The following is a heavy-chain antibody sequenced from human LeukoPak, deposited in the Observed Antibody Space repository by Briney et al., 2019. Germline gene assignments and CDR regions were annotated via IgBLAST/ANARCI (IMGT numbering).Heavy chain of an antibody. D-gene: IGHD2-21*01. V-gene: IGHV4-39*01. J-gene: IGHJ3*02. CDR2: IYYSGST. Sequence: PSETLSLTCTVSGGSISSSSYYWGWIRQPPGKGLEWIGSIYYSGSTYYNPSLKSRVTISVDTSKNQFSLKLSSVTAADTAVYYCARGRLWNFNDGFDIWGQGTMVTVSS. CDR3: ARGRLWNFNDGFDI. CDR1: GGSISSSSYY.